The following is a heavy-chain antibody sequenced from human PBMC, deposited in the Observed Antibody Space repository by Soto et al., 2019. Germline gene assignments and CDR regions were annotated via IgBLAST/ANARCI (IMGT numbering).Heavy chain of an antibody. D-gene: IGHD3-16*01. CDR1: GGSTSSDNY. CDR2: IYYSGNT. J-gene: IGHJ4*02. Sequence: TLSLTCTVSGGSTSSDNYWSCIRQPPGKGLEWIGHIYYSGNTDYNPSLKSRLAISIDTSKNQFSLKLSSVTAADTAVYFCAREGGESSDGLYYFDSWGQGSLVTVSS. V-gene: IGHV4-30-4*01. CDR3: AREGGESSDGLYYFDS.